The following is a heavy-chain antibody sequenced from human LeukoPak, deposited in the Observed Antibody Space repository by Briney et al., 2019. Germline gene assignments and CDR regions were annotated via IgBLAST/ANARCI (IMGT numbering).Heavy chain of an antibody. CDR2: FDPEDGET. D-gene: IGHD1-7*01. CDR3: ATFITGTTQRDNWFDP. Sequence: DSVKVSCKVSGYTPTELSMHWVRPAPGEGLEWVGGFDPEDGETIYAQKFQGRVTMTEDTSTDTAYMELSSLRSEDTAVYYCATFITGTTQRDNWFDPWGQGTLVTVSS. V-gene: IGHV1-24*01. CDR1: GYTPTELS. J-gene: IGHJ5*02.